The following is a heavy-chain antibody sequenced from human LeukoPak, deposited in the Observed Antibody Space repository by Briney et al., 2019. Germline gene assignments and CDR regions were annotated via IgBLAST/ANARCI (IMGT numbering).Heavy chain of an antibody. CDR3: ASRWGGRDFFDY. Sequence: SETLSLTCTVSGGSISSGSYYWSWIRQPAGKGLEWIGRFYASGSTNYNPPLKSRVSISVDTSKNQFSLQLSAVTAADTAVYYCASRWGGRDFFDYWGQGTLVTVSS. J-gene: IGHJ4*02. CDR2: FYASGST. CDR1: GGSISSGSYY. D-gene: IGHD3-16*01. V-gene: IGHV4-61*02.